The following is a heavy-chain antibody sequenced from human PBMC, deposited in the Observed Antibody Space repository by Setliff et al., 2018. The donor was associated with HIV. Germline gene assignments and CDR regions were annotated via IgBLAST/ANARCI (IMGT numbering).Heavy chain of an antibody. Sequence: PSETLSLTCIVSGGSISTYYWRWIRQPAGEGLEWIGRIYPSGSTNYNPSLRSRVTLSVDTSKNHFSLKLNSVTAADTAVYYCARDRGTRYGSGKDFDSWGQGILVTVSS. D-gene: IGHD3-10*01. CDR3: ARDRGTRYGSGKDFDS. J-gene: IGHJ4*02. CDR2: IYPSGST. V-gene: IGHV4-4*07. CDR1: GGSISTYY.